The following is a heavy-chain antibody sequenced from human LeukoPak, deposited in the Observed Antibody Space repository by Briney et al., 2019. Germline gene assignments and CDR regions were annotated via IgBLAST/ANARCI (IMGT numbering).Heavy chain of an antibody. Sequence: PSETLSLTCTVSGGSISSYYWSWIRQPPGKGLEWIGYIYYSGSTNYNPSLKSRVTISVDTSKNQFSLKLSSVTAADTAVYYCARDLYSYGSDWGQGTLVTVSS. CDR2: IYYSGST. V-gene: IGHV4-59*12. J-gene: IGHJ4*02. CDR1: GGSISSYY. D-gene: IGHD5-18*01. CDR3: ARDLYSYGSD.